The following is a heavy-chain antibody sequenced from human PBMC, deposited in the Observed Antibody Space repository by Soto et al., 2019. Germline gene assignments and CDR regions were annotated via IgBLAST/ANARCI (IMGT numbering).Heavy chain of an antibody. Sequence: PGESLKISCKCSGYRFTSYWIGWVRQMPGKGLEWMGIIYPGDSDTRYSPSFQGQVTISADKSINTAYLQWSSLKASDTAMYYCARENVAAPSGMDVWGQGTTVTVSS. CDR2: IYPGDSDT. CDR3: ARENVAAPSGMDV. V-gene: IGHV5-51*01. CDR1: GYRFTSYW. J-gene: IGHJ6*02. D-gene: IGHD6-6*01.